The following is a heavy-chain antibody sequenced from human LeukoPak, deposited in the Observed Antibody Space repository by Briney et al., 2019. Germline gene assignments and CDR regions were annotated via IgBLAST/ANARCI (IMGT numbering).Heavy chain of an antibody. V-gene: IGHV3-21*01. CDR3: ARDRYYDFWSGSPFDY. CDR1: GFNFSSYS. Sequence: GGSLRLSCAASGFNFSSYSMNWVRQAPGKGLEWVSSISSSSSYIYYADSVKGRFIISRDNAKNSLYLQMNSLRAEDTAVYYRARDRYYDFWSGSPFDYWGQGTLVTVSS. CDR2: ISSSSSYI. D-gene: IGHD3-3*01. J-gene: IGHJ4*02.